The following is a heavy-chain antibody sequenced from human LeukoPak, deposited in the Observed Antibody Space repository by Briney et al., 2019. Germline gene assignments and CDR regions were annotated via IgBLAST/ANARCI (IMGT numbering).Heavy chain of an antibody. Sequence: GGSLRLSCAASGFTLSSYSVNWVRQAPGKGLEWVASISSSGSYIYYADSVKGRFTISRDNAKNSLYLQMNSLRAGDTAVYYCARVEDFDYWGQGTLVTVSS. J-gene: IGHJ4*02. V-gene: IGHV3-21*01. CDR1: GFTLSSYS. CDR2: ISSSGSYI. CDR3: ARVEDFDY.